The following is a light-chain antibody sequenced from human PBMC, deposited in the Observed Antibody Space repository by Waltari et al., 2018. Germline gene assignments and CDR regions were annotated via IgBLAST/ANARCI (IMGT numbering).Light chain of an antibody. CDR1: NIESKH. J-gene: IGLJ1*01. CDR3: QVWDGSSDHYV. Sequence: SYVLTQPPSVSVAPGQTARITCGGNNIESKHVQWYQQKPGQAPWLVVYEDSDRPSGIPERFSGSNSGNAATLTIFGLEAGDEADYYCQVWDGSSDHYVFGSGTKVTVL. CDR2: EDS. V-gene: IGLV3-21*02.